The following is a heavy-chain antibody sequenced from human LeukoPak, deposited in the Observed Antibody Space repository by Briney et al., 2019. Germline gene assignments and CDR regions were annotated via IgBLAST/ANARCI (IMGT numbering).Heavy chain of an antibody. J-gene: IGHJ4*02. V-gene: IGHV4-4*07. CDR1: GGSISGYY. D-gene: IGHD2-2*01. CDR2: VYTSGST. Sequence: SETLYLTCTVSGGSISGYYWSWIRQPAGKGLEWIGRVYTSGSTNYSPSHKSRVTMSVDTSKNQFSLNLRSVTAADTAVYYCARDRCSSTSCPFDYWGQGTLVTVSS. CDR3: ARDRCSSTSCPFDY.